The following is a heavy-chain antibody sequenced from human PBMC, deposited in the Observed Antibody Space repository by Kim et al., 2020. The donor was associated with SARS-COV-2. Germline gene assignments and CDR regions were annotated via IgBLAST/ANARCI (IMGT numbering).Heavy chain of an antibody. D-gene: IGHD3-22*01. V-gene: IGHV3-23*01. CDR2: IVGSGGST. Sequence: GGSLRLSCAASGFTFSIYAMTWVRQAPGKGLEWVSGIVGSGGSTYYADSVKGRFTIVRVNSNNTLNLQMNSRIVEDTAGVYCSKGPVVATMIAVPVGHA. CDR1: GFTFSIYA. J-gene: IGHJ3*01. CDR3: SKGPVVATMIAVPVGHA.